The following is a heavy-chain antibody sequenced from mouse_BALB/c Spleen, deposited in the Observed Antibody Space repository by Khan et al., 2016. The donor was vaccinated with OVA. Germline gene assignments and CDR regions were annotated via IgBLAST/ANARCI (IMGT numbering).Heavy chain of an antibody. CDR3: ARNYDYDEGLAY. V-gene: IGHV2-2*02. Sequence: VQLQESGPGLVQPSQSLSITCTVSGFSLTSYGVHWVRQSPGKGLEWLGVIWSGGSTDYNAAFISRLSISKDNSKSQVFFKMNSLQANDSAIYXCARNYDYDEGLAYWGQGTLVTVSA. CDR2: IWSGGST. J-gene: IGHJ3*01. CDR1: GFSLTSYG. D-gene: IGHD2-4*01.